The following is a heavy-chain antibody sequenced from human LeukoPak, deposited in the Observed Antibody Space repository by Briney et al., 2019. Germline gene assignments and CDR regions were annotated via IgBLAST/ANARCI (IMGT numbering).Heavy chain of an antibody. CDR1: GGTFSSYA. J-gene: IGHJ4*02. D-gene: IGHD3-3*01. CDR2: IIPIFGTA. CDR3: ARGWSGYPDIDY. Sequence: EASVEVSCKASGGTFSSYAISWVRQAPGQGLEWMGGIIPIFGTANYAQKFQGRVTITADESTSTAYMELSSLRSEDTAVYYCARGWSGYPDIDYWGQGTLVTVSS. V-gene: IGHV1-69*13.